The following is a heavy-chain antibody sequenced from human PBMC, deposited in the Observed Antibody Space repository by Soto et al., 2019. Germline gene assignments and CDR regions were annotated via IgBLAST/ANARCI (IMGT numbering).Heavy chain of an antibody. CDR2: INAGNGNT. J-gene: IGHJ3*02. Sequence: ASVKVSCKASGYTFTSYAMHWVRQAPGQRLEWMGWINAGNGNTKYSQKFQGRVTITRDTSASTAYMELSSLRSEDTAVYYCARAMYYYDSIGIDAFDIWGQGTMVTVSS. V-gene: IGHV1-3*01. D-gene: IGHD3-22*01. CDR1: GYTFTSYA. CDR3: ARAMYYYDSIGIDAFDI.